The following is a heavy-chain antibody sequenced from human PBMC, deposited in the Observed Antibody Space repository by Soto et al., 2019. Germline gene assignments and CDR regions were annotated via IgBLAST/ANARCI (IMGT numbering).Heavy chain of an antibody. CDR3: ARVVDYYDHYYYYGMDV. D-gene: IGHD3-22*01. CDR2: ISSSTSYI. CDR1: GFTFSNYN. J-gene: IGHJ6*02. Sequence: EVQLVESGGGLVKPGGSLRLSCAASGFTFSNYNMNWVRQAPGKGLEWVSSISSSTSYIYYADSVKGRFTISRDNAKNSLYLQRNSLRAEDTAVYYCARVVDYYDHYYYYGMDVWGQGTTVTVSS. V-gene: IGHV3-21*01.